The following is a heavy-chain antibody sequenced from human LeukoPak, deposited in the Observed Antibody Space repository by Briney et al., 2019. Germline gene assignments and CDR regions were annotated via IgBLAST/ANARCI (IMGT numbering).Heavy chain of an antibody. D-gene: IGHD3-10*01. J-gene: IGHJ4*02. CDR2: IYHSGST. V-gene: IGHV4-38-2*02. CDR1: GYSISSGYY. Sequence: SETLSLTCTVSGYSISSGYYWGWIRQPPGKGLEWIGSIYHSGSTYYNPSLKSRVTISVDTSKNQFSLKLSSVTAADTAVDYCASAMVRGVVDYWGQGTLVTVSS. CDR3: ASAMVRGVVDY.